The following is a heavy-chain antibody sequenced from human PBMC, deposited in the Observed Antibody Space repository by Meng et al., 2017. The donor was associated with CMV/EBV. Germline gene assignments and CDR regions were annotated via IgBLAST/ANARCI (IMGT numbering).Heavy chain of an antibody. Sequence: GGSLRLSCAASGFTFDDYAMHWVRQAPGKGLEWVSGISWNSGSIGYADSVKGRFTISRDNAKNSLYLQMNSLRAEDMALYYCARAVPAAIGKSWFDPWGQGTLVTVSS. CDR2: ISWNSGSI. CDR3: ARAVPAAIGKSWFDP. CDR1: GFTFDDYA. D-gene: IGHD2-2*01. J-gene: IGHJ5*02. V-gene: IGHV3-9*03.